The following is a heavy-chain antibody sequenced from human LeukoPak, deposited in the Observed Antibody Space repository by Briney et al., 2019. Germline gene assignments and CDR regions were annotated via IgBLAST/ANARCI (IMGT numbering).Heavy chain of an antibody. CDR1: GDSMNNYY. Sequence: SSETLSLTCSISGDSMNNYYWNWFRQPPGKGLEWIGHIYYSGTTNYNPSLKSRVTIAVDTSKNQFSLKVNSVTAADTAVYYCARRVNIAAVGWCFDSWGQGTLVTVPS. D-gene: IGHD6-25*01. CDR2: IYYSGTT. V-gene: IGHV4-59*01. J-gene: IGHJ4*02. CDR3: ARRVNIAAVGWCFDS.